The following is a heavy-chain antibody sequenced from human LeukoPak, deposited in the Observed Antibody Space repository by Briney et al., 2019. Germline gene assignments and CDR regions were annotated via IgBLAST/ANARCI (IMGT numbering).Heavy chain of an antibody. CDR3: ARARYCSSTSCRDAFDI. J-gene: IGHJ3*02. V-gene: IGHV3-30-3*01. CDR2: ISYDGSNK. Sequence: QPGGSLRLSCATSGFPFSSYAMHWVRQAPGKWLEWVSLISYDGSNKYYADSVKGRFTVSRDNSKNTLYLQMNSLRAEDTAVYYCARARYCSSTSCRDAFDIWGQGTMVTVSS. D-gene: IGHD2-2*01. CDR1: GFPFSSYA.